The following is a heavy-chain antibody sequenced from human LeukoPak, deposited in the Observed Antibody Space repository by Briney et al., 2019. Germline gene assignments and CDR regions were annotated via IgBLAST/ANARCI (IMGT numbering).Heavy chain of an antibody. D-gene: IGHD3-22*01. J-gene: IGHJ4*02. Sequence: ASVKVSCKASGYTFTIYGISWVRQAPGQGLEWMGWISAYNGNTNYAQKLQGRVTMTTDTSTSTAYMELRSLRSDDTAVYYCARDYYDSSGYYPIDYWGQGTLVTVSS. V-gene: IGHV1-18*01. CDR1: GYTFTIYG. CDR2: ISAYNGNT. CDR3: ARDYYDSSGYYPIDY.